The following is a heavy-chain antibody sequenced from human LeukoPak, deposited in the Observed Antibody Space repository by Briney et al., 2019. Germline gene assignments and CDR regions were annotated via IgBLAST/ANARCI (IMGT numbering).Heavy chain of an antibody. Sequence: GGSLRLSCTASGLTFSTSGFNWVRQAPGKGLEWVSSVSDNGRDTYYADSVRGRFTISRGNAKNSLYLQMNSLRAEDTAVYYCARVRLWTNGDPDYWGQGTLVTVSS. CDR2: VSDNGRDT. CDR3: ARVRLWTNGDPDY. CDR1: GLTFSTSG. J-gene: IGHJ4*02. D-gene: IGHD2-8*01. V-gene: IGHV3-21*01.